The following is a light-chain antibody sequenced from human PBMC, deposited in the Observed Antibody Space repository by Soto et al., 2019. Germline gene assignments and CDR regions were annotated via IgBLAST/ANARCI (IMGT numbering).Light chain of an antibody. V-gene: IGKV3-20*01. CDR3: QQYDSSPLT. J-gene: IGKJ1*01. CDR2: GAS. Sequence: EIVLTQSPVTLSLSPGERATLSCRASQSVSSSYLAWYQQKPGQAPRLLIYGASSRATGIPDRFSGSGSGTDVTLTISRLEPEDFAVYYCQQYDSSPLTFGQGTKVEIK. CDR1: QSVSSSY.